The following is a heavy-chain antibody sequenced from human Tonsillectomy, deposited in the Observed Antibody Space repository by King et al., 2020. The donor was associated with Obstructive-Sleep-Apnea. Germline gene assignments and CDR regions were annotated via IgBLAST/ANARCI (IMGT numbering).Heavy chain of an antibody. CDR1: GFTFSNYG. CDR3: AKVGGSGSYDIDY. V-gene: IGHV3-30*18. D-gene: IGHD3-10*01. Sequence: VQLVESGGGAVQPGRSLRLSCAASGFTFSNYGMHWVRQAPGKGLEWVAVMSYDATNKYYEDSVKGRFTISRDNSKNTLYLQMNSLTAEDTAVYYCAKVGGSGSYDIDYWGQGTLVTVSS. J-gene: IGHJ4*02. CDR2: MSYDATNK.